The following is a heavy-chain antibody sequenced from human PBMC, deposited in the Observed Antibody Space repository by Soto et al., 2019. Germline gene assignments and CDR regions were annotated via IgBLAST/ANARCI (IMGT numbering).Heavy chain of an antibody. CDR1: GFKFSNYA. D-gene: IGHD3-16*01. Sequence: GGSLRLSCAASGFKFSNYAMSWVRQAPGKGLEWVSLISATGSGTYYADSVKGRFTISRDNSHNTLYLQVHSLTAEDTAVYYCAKDRRAGGNSAFYFDFWGQGAQVTVSS. J-gene: IGHJ4*02. V-gene: IGHV3-23*01. CDR2: ISATGSGT. CDR3: AKDRRAGGNSAFYFDF.